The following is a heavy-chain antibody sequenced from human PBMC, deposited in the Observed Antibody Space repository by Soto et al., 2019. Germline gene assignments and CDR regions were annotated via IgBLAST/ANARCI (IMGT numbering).Heavy chain of an antibody. CDR1: GFTFSSYW. J-gene: IGHJ5*02. V-gene: IGHV3-74*01. CDR3: ARGISYCSGGSCYYKNNWFDP. Sequence: GGSLRLSCAASGFTFSSYWMHWVRQAPGKGLVWVSRINSDGSSTSYADSVKGRFTISRDNAKNTLYLQMNSLRAEDTAVYYCARGISYCSGGSCYYKNNWFDPWGQGTLVTVSS. CDR2: INSDGSST. D-gene: IGHD2-15*01.